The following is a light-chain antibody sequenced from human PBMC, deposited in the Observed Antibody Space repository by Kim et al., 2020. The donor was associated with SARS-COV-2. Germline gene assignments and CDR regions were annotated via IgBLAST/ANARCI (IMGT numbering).Light chain of an antibody. CDR3: QHFNSYWGT. CDR2: AVS. V-gene: IGKV1-5*01. Sequence: DVQLTQSPSTLSASVGDRVTITCRASQSISSGLAWYQQKPGKAPKLLMYAVSSFQSGAPSRFSGSGSGTEFSLTISSLQPDDFATYYCQHFNSYWGTFGQGTKVDIK. J-gene: IGKJ1*01. CDR1: QSISSG.